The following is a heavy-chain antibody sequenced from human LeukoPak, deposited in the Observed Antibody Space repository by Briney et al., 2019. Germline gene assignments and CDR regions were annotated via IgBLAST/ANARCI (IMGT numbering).Heavy chain of an antibody. D-gene: IGHD4-17*01. V-gene: IGHV3-30-3*01. CDR2: MSYDGSNK. J-gene: IGHJ4*02. Sequence: GGSLRLSCAASGFTFSGYAMHWVRQAPGKGLEWVSVMSYDGSNKYYADSVKGRFTISRDNSKNTLYLQMNSLRAEDTAVYYCARETGSAVGSTDLDYWGQGTLVTVSS. CDR1: GFTFSGYA. CDR3: ARETGSAVGSTDLDY.